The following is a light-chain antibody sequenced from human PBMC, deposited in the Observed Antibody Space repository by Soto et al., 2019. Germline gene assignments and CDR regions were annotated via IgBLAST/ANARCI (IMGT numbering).Light chain of an antibody. V-gene: IGKV1-39*01. J-gene: IGKJ4*01. CDR1: QAISAS. Sequence: IQMTQFPSSLSASVGDRVTITCRASQAISASLNWYQQKPGKAPKLLIYAASSLQSGVPSRFSGSGSGTDFTLTISSLQPEDSATYYCQQSYSTLSLTFGGGTKVDIK. CDR2: AAS. CDR3: QQSYSTLSLT.